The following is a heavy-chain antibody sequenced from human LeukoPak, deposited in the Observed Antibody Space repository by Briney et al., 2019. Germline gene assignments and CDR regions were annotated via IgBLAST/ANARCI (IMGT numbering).Heavy chain of an antibody. V-gene: IGHV4-59*01. J-gene: IGHJ5*02. CDR1: GGSISSYY. CDR2: IYYSGST. CDR3: ARQTTVTTSWFDL. D-gene: IGHD4-11*01. Sequence: PSETLSLTCTVSGGSISSYYWSWIRQPPGKGLEWIGYIYYSGSTNYNPSLKSRVTISVDTSKNQFSLKLSSVTAADTAVYYCARQTTVTTSWFDLWGQGTLVTVSS.